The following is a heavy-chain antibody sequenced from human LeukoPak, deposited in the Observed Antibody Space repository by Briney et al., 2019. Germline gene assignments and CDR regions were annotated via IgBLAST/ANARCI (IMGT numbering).Heavy chain of an antibody. Sequence: GRSLRLSCAASGFTFTSYGMQWVRQAPRKGLEWVAVISYDGSNKYYADSVKGRFTISRDNSKNTLYLQMNSLRAEDTAVYYCAKVGSYSSGWYYFDYWGQGTLVTVSS. D-gene: IGHD6-19*01. CDR2: ISYDGSNK. J-gene: IGHJ4*02. V-gene: IGHV3-30*18. CDR3: AKVGSYSSGWYYFDY. CDR1: GFTFTSYG.